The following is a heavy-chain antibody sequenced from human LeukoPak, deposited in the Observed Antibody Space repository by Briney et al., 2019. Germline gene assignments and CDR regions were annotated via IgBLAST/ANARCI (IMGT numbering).Heavy chain of an antibody. J-gene: IGHJ3*02. D-gene: IGHD4-17*01. CDR3: ARHGDYRAFDI. CDR1: GFTFSSYG. V-gene: IGHV3-33*01. Sequence: PGRSLRLSCAASGFTFSSYGMHWVRQAPGKGLEWVAVIWYDGSNKYYADSVKGRFTISRDNSKNTLYPQMNSLRAEDTAVYYCARHGDYRAFDIWGQGTMVTVSS. CDR2: IWYDGSNK.